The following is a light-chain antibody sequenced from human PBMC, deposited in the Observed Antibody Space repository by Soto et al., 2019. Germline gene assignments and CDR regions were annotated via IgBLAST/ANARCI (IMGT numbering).Light chain of an antibody. CDR1: QSVSSN. CDR2: GAS. V-gene: IGKV3-15*01. J-gene: IGKJ5*01. CDR3: QQYNDWPPIT. Sequence: EIVMTQAPATLSVSPGERATLSCRASQSVSSNLAWYQQKPDQPPRLVIYGASTRATGVPARFSGSGSGTEFTLTISSLQSEDFAVYYCQQYNDWPPITFGQGTRLEIK.